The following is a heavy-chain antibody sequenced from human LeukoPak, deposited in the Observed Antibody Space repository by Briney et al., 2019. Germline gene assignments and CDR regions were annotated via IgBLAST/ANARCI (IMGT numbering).Heavy chain of an antibody. J-gene: IGHJ5*02. Sequence: SETLSLTCTVSGGSISSGDYYWSWIRQPPGKGLEWIGYIYYSGSTYYNPSLKSRVTTSVDTSKNQFSLKLSSVTAADTAVYYCAHYSGSYLSWFDPWGQGTLVTVSS. D-gene: IGHD1-26*01. CDR3: AHYSGSYLSWFDP. V-gene: IGHV4-30-4*08. CDR2: IYYSGST. CDR1: GGSISSGDYY.